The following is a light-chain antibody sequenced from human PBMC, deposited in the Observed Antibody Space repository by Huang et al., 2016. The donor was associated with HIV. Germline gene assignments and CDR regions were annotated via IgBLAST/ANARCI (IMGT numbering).Light chain of an antibody. CDR2: AAS. CDR1: QGISSY. J-gene: IGKJ3*01. CDR3: QQLNIFPAT. Sequence: IQLTQSPSSLSASVGDRVTITCRASQGISSYLAWYQQKPGKAPKLLIHAASTLQSGVPSRFSGSGSGTDFSLPINSLQPEDFATYYCQQLNIFPATFGPGTKVDIK. V-gene: IGKV1-9*01.